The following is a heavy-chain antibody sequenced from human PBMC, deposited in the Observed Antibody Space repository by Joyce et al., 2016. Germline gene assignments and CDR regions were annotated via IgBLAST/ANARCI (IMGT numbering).Heavy chain of an antibody. Sequence: EVQLVESGGGLSQPGGSLRLSCAASGFSVSSYHMSWVRQAPGKGLELVSVIHSGDTTHYADSVKGRFTISRDISKNTLYLQMNSLRAEDTAVYYCARSKVGASSYYHYGMDVGGQGTTVIVSS. J-gene: IGHJ6*02. D-gene: IGHD1-26*01. CDR2: IHSGDTT. CDR1: GFSVSSYH. CDR3: ARSKVGASSYYHYGMDV. V-gene: IGHV3-53*01.